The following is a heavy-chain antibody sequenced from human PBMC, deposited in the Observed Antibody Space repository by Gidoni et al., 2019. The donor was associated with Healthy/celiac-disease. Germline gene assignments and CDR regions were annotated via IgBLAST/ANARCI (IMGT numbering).Heavy chain of an antibody. D-gene: IGHD6-13*01. CDR1: GGSISSSSYY. Sequence: QLQLQESGPGLVKPSETLSLTCTVSGGSISSSSYYWGWIRQPPGKGLEWIGSIYYSGSTYYNPSLKSRVTISVDTSKNQFSLKLSSVTAADTAVYYCARYLRAAAGLDPWGQGTLVTVSS. J-gene: IGHJ5*02. V-gene: IGHV4-39*07. CDR2: IYYSGST. CDR3: ARYLRAAAGLDP.